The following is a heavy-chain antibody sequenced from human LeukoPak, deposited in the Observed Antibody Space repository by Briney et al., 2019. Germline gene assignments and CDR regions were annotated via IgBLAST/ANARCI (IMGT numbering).Heavy chain of an antibody. CDR2: ISGRGGRT. D-gene: IGHD3-16*01. V-gene: IGHV3-23*01. CDR1: TFPFSKYA. CDR3: AREGGLSFCSYMGF. Sequence: GGSLRLSCAAPTFPFSKYAVSRVRQAPGKGLEWVQAISGRGGRTKYADSVKGRFIISSDNSKNTLYLQMESLRAEDTALYYCAREGGLSFCSYMGFWGIGTTVTVSS. J-gene: IGHJ6*03.